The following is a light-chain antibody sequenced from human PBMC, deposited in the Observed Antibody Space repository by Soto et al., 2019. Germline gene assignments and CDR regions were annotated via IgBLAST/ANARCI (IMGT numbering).Light chain of an antibody. Sequence: QSVLTQPPSASGSPGQSVTISCTGTSSDVGAYNFVSWFQQHPGKAPKLIIYEVRNRPSGISFRFSGSKSGNTASLTISGLQAEDEADYYCSSYTSKSSLIFGGGTQLTVL. CDR2: EVR. CDR3: SSYTSKSSLI. J-gene: IGLJ7*01. CDR1: SSDVGAYNF. V-gene: IGLV2-14*01.